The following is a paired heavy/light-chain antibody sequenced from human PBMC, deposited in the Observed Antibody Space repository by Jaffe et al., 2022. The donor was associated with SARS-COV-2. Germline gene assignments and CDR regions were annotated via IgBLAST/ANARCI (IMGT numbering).Heavy chain of an antibody. CDR1: GFTVSTNY. V-gene: IGHV3-53*01. CDR2: IYNDGST. Sequence: EVQLVESGGGLIQPGGSLRLSCAASGFTVSTNYMTWVRQAPGKGLEWVSVIYNDGSTYYADSVKGRFTISRDNSRNTVYLQMNSLRAEDTAVYFCARGTAGPPPGYWGQGTLVTVSS. J-gene: IGHJ4*02. D-gene: IGHD6-13*01. CDR3: ARGTAGPPPGY.
Light chain of an antibody. Sequence: SYELTQTPSVSVSPGQTARITCSGDALPKKYAYWYQQKSGQAPVLVIYEDSKRPSGIPERFSGSSSGTMATLTISGAQVEDEADYYCYSIDSSGNPPFGGGTKLTVL. CDR2: EDS. J-gene: IGLJ3*02. V-gene: IGLV3-10*01. CDR1: ALPKKY. CDR3: YSIDSSGNPP.